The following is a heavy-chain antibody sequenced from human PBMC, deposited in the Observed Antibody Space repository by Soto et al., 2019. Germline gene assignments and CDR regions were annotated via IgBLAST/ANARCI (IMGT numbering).Heavy chain of an antibody. Sequence: PGGSLRLSCVASGYNFNKYAVSWVRQAPGKGLEWVSAIGTSGDNTYYTDSVKGRFTISRDNSKNMLYLQMDSLTAEDTAVYYCARRAYYFDDTGSHAFDIWGQGTMVTVSS. V-gene: IGHV3-23*01. J-gene: IGHJ3*02. CDR1: GYNFNKYA. CDR3: ARRAYYFDDTGSHAFDI. CDR2: IGTSGDNT. D-gene: IGHD3-22*01.